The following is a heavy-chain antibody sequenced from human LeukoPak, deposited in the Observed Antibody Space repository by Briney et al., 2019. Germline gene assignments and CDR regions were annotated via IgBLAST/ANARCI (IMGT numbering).Heavy chain of an antibody. CDR2: IYYSGST. Sequence: PSETLSLTCTVSGGSISSYHWSWIRQPPGKGLEWIGYIYYSGSTNYNPSLKSRVTISVDTSKNQFSLKLSSVTAADTAVYYCARVGYDSGGHYYFDYWGQGTLVTVSS. J-gene: IGHJ4*02. V-gene: IGHV4-59*01. D-gene: IGHD3-22*01. CDR3: ARVGYDSGGHYYFDY. CDR1: GGSISSYH.